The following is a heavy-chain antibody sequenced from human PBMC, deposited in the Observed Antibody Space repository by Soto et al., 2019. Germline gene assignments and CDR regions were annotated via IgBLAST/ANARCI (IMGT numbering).Heavy chain of an antibody. D-gene: IGHD1-26*01. CDR1: GGSFSGYY. CDR3: ARALGATEVFDY. J-gene: IGHJ4*02. CDR2: INHSGST. V-gene: IGHV4-34*01. Sequence: ETLALTCAVYGGSFSGYYWSWIRQPPGKGLEWIGEINHSGSTNYNPSLKSRVTISVDTSKNQFSLKLSSVTAADTAVYYCARALGATEVFDYWSQGTLVTVSS.